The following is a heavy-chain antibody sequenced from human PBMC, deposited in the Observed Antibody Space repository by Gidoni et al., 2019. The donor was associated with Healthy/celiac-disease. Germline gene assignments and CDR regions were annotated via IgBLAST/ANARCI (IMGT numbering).Heavy chain of an antibody. CDR1: GFTFSSYI. CDR3: AREIGYCRSTSCYSAGNWFDP. V-gene: IGHV3-21*01. Sequence: EVQLVESGGGLVKPGGSLRLSCAASGFTFSSYIMNWVRQGPGKGLEWVSSISSSRSYIDYADSVKGRFTISRDNAKNSLYLQMNSLRAEDTAVYYCAREIGYCRSTSCYSAGNWFDPWGQGTLVTVSS. J-gene: IGHJ5*02. CDR2: ISSSRSYI. D-gene: IGHD2-2*01.